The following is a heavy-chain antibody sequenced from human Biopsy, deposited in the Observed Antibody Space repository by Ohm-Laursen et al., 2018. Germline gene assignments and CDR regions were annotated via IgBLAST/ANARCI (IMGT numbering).Heavy chain of an antibody. D-gene: IGHD3-22*01. CDR3: AKGYTDYSDSSGFSYYFRY. J-gene: IGHJ4*02. CDR1: GASISDYY. CDR2: IFTSGST. V-gene: IGHV4-4*07. Sequence: GTLSLTCTVSGASISDYYCVWIRQPAGKGLEWIGLIFTSGSTTYNPSLRSRVAMSVDTSKNQFTLKLSSVTAADTAIYYCAKGYTDYSDSSGFSYYFRYWGQGTLVTVSS.